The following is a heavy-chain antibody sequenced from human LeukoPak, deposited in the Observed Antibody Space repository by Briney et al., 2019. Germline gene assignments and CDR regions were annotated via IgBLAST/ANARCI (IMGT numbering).Heavy chain of an antibody. V-gene: IGHV3-48*01. J-gene: IGHJ6*02. CDR1: GFTFSSYS. Sequence: GGSLRLSCAASGFTFSSYSMNWVRQAPGKGLEWVSYISSSSSTIYYADSVKGRFTISRDNAKNSLYLQMNSLRAEDTAVYYCARGGPNYDILIGYYTYYYYYGMDVWGQGTTVTVSS. D-gene: IGHD3-9*01. CDR3: ARGGPNYDILIGYYTYYYYYGMDV. CDR2: ISSSSSTI.